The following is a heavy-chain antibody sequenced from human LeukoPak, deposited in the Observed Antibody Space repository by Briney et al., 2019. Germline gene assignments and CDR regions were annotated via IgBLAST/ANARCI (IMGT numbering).Heavy chain of an antibody. CDR3: ARCHQLLSCDYGDLFDY. J-gene: IGHJ4*02. D-gene: IGHD4-17*01. CDR1: GYTFTGYY. V-gene: IGHV1-2*02. Sequence: GASVKVSCKASGYTFTGYYMHWVRQAPGQGLEWMGWINPNSGGTNYAQKFQGRVTMTRDTSISTAYMELSRLRSDDTAVYYCARCHQLLSCDYGDLFDYWGQGTLVTVSS. CDR2: INPNSGGT.